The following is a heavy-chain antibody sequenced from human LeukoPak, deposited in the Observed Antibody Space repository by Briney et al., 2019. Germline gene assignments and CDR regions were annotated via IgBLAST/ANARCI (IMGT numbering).Heavy chain of an antibody. CDR2: ITSSSTYT. CDR1: GFTFSSYS. V-gene: IGHV3-21*01. Sequence: GGSLRLSCTASGFTFSSYSMNWVRQTPGKGLEWVSSITSSSTYTFYADSVKGRFTISRDNARNSLYLQMNSLRAEDTAVYYCARDPYSGTYGDTYYYYMDVWGKGTTVTISS. CDR3: ARDPYSGTYGDTYYYYMDV. D-gene: IGHD1-26*01. J-gene: IGHJ6*03.